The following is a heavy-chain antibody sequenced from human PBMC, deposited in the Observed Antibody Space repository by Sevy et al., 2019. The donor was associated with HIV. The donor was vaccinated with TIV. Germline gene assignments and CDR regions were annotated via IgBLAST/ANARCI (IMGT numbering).Heavy chain of an antibody. CDR3: ARSSFYYDNSGFYPFDF. Sequence: GESLKISCKGSGYNFSGYWVGWVRQMPGKGLEWMGIIYPTDSHIIYSPCLQGQVTISVDKSITTAYLQWRSLKTSDTAMYYCARSSFYYDNSGFYPFDFWGQGTLVTVSS. J-gene: IGHJ4*02. CDR2: IYPTDSHI. CDR1: GYNFSGYW. D-gene: IGHD3-22*01. V-gene: IGHV5-51*01.